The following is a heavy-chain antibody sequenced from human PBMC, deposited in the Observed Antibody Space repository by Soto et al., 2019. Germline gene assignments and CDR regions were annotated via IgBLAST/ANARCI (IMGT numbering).Heavy chain of an antibody. J-gene: IGHJ4*02. CDR3: ARDSSGYYSTYFDY. D-gene: IGHD3-22*01. Sequence: QVQLVESGGGVVQPGRSLRLSCAASGFTFSSYGMHWVRQAPGKGLERVAVISYDGSNKYYADSVKRRFTISRDNYKNTLYLQMNSLRAEDTAVYYCARDSSGYYSTYFDYWGQGTLVTVSS. CDR2: ISYDGSNK. V-gene: IGHV3-30*03. CDR1: GFTFSSYG.